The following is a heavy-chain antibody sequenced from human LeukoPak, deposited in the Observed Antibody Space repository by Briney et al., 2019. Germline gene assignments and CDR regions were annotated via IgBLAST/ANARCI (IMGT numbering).Heavy chain of an antibody. J-gene: IGHJ4*02. V-gene: IGHV4-4*02. CDR1: GDSITSSNW. CDR3: ARSLSPMLRGAPYY. CDR2: IYHSGNT. Sequence: TSETLSLTCAVSGDSITSSNWWSWVRQPPGKGLEWIGEIYHSGNTNYNPSLRSRVTISLDKFKNQVSLMLTSVTAADTAVYYCARSLSPMLRGAPYYWGQGTLVTVSS. D-gene: IGHD3-10*01.